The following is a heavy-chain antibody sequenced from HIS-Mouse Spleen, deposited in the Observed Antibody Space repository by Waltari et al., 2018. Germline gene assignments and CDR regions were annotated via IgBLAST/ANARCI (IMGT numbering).Heavy chain of an antibody. CDR1: GFTFSSYG. CDR3: AKDKHHAFDY. CDR2: ISYDGSKK. J-gene: IGHJ4*02. Sequence: QVQLVESGGGVVQPGRSLRLSCADSGFTFSSYGMHWVRRAPGKGLEWVAVISYDGSKKYYADSVKGRVTITRDNSKNTLYLQMNSLRAEDTAVYYCAKDKHHAFDYWGQGTLVTVSS. V-gene: IGHV3-30*18.